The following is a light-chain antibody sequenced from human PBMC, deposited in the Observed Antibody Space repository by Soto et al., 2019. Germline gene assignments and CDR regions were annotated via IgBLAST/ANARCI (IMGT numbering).Light chain of an antibody. V-gene: IGKV3-15*01. CDR2: GAS. CDR1: QSVSSN. J-gene: IGKJ2*01. CDR3: QQYDKWYT. Sequence: EIVMTQSPATLSVSPGEGATLSCRASQSVSSNLAWYQHKPGQAPRLLIYGASTRATGSPARCSGGGSGTEIALTISSLESEDFAIYYCQQYDKWYTFGQGTKLEIK.